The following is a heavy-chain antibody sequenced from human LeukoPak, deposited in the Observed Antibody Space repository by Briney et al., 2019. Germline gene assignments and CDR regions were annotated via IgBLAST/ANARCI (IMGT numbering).Heavy chain of an antibody. CDR1: GGSISSYY. D-gene: IGHD6-13*01. V-gene: IGHV4-4*07. Sequence: SESLSLTCTAPGGSISSYYWIWIRQPAGKGLEWIGRIYTSGSTNYNPSLKSRVTISVDKSKNQFSLKLSSVTAADTAVYYCARVGAAAGKNYYYYYMDVWGKGTSVTVSS. CDR2: IYTSGST. J-gene: IGHJ6*03. CDR3: ARVGAAAGKNYYYYYMDV.